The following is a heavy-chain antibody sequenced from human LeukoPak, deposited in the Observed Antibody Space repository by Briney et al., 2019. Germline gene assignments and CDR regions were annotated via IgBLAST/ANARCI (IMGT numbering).Heavy chain of an antibody. CDR1: GGSFSGYY. Sequence: TPSETLSLTCAVYGGSFSGYYWSWIRQPPGKGLEWIGEINHSGSTNYNPSLKSRVTISVDTSKNQFSLKLSSVTAADTAVYYCARDKVRGHFDYWGQGTLVSVSS. J-gene: IGHJ4*02. V-gene: IGHV4-34*01. D-gene: IGHD3-10*01. CDR3: ARDKVRGHFDY. CDR2: INHSGST.